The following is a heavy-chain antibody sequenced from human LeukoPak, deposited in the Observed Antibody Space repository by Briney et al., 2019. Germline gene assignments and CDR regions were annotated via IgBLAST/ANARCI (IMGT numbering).Heavy chain of an antibody. D-gene: IGHD2-15*01. CDR3: ARGVEDIVVVVAADWFDP. J-gene: IGHJ5*02. CDR2: MNPNSGNT. CDR1: GGTFSSYA. Sequence: ASVKVSCKASGGTFSSYAISWVRQAPGQGLEWMGWMNPNSGNTGYAQKFQGRVTMTRNTSISTAYMELSSVTAADTAVYYCARGVEDIVVVVAADWFDPWGQGTLVTVSS. V-gene: IGHV1-8*02.